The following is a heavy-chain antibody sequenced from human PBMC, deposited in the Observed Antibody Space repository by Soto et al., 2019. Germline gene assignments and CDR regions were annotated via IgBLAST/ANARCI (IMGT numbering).Heavy chain of an antibody. D-gene: IGHD3-22*01. CDR3: ARDTGDYYDSSGSLYY. CDR1: GGSISSGNHY. J-gene: IGHJ4*02. V-gene: IGHV4-30-4*01. CDR2: IYYSGST. Sequence: SETLSLTCTVSGGSISSGNHYWNWIRQPPGKGLEWIGYIYYSGSTYYNPSLKSRVTMSVDTTENQFSLKLSSVTAADTAVYYCARDTGDYYDSSGSLYYWGQGILVTVSS.